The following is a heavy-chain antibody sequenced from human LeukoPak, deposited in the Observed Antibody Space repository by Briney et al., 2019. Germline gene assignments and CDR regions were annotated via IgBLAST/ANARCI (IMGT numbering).Heavy chain of an antibody. CDR1: GFTFTSYG. D-gene: IGHD5-18*01. V-gene: IGHV3-30*18. CDR3: AKGRTGFSYGYGIDY. Sequence: GRSLRLSCAASGFTFTSYGMHWVRQAPGKGLEWVAVISYDVGKKYYADSVKGRFTISRDNSKNTLYLQMNSLRAEDAAIYYCAKGRTGFSYGYGIDYWGQGTLVTVSS. CDR2: ISYDVGKK. J-gene: IGHJ4*02.